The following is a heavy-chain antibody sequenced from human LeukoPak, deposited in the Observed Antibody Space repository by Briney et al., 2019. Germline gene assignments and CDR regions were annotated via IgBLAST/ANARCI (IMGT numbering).Heavy chain of an antibody. CDR2: ISYSGST. Sequence: SETLSLTCTLSGGSISSSTYYWGWIRQPPGKGLEWIGSISYSGSTSYNPSLQSRVTISVDTSKSQFSLKLSSVTAADTAVYYCARHRVGGSGWLYYFDYWGQGTLVTVSS. D-gene: IGHD6-19*01. J-gene: IGHJ4*02. V-gene: IGHV4-39*01. CDR1: GGSISSSTYY. CDR3: ARHRVGGSGWLYYFDY.